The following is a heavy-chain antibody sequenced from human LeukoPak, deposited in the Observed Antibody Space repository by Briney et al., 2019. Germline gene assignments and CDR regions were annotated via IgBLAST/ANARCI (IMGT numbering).Heavy chain of an antibody. CDR2: IIPIFGTA. CDR3: ARSRTIFGVGYYMDV. J-gene: IGHJ6*03. Sequence: SVKVSCKASGGTFSSYAISRVRQAPGQGLEWMGGIIPIFGTANYAQKFQGRVTITADESTSTAYMGLSSLRSEDTAVYYCARSRTIFGVGYYMDVWGKGTTVTVSS. D-gene: IGHD3-3*01. CDR1: GGTFSSYA. V-gene: IGHV1-69*13.